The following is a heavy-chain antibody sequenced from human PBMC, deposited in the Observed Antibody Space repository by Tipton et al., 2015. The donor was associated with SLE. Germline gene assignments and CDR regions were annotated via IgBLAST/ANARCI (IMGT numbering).Heavy chain of an antibody. J-gene: IGHJ4*02. CDR3: ARGGDYYGSGTYFKLDQ. D-gene: IGHD3-10*01. V-gene: IGHV1-46*01. CDR2: INPSGGST. Sequence: QSGAEVKKPGASVKVSCKASGYTFTSYYIHWVRQAPGQGLEWMGVINPSGGSTSYAQKFQGRVTMTRDTSISTAYMELSRLRSDDTAVYYCARGGDYYGSGTYFKLDQWGQGTLVTVSS. CDR1: GYTFTSYY.